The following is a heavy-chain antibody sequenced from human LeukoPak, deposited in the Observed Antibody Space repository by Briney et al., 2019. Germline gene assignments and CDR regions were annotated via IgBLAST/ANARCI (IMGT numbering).Heavy chain of an antibody. CDR3: AKLAVAGTPYNDY. CDR1: GFTFSSYG. V-gene: IGHV3-30*18. Sequence: GRSLRLSCAASGFTFSSYGMHWVRQAPGKGLEWVAVISYDGSNKYYADSVKGRFTISRDNSKNTLYLQMNSLRAEDTAVYYCAKLAVAGTPYNDYWGQGTLVTVSS. J-gene: IGHJ4*02. D-gene: IGHD6-19*01. CDR2: ISYDGSNK.